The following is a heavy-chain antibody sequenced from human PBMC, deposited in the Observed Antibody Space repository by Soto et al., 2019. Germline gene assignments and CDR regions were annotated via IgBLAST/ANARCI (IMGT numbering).Heavy chain of an antibody. Sequence: SVKVSCKASGGTFSSYAISWVRQAPGQGLEWMGGIIPIFGTANYAQKFQGRVTITADESTSTAYMELSSLRSEDTAVYYCARDTPIAARPYYYYGMDVWCQGTTVTVSS. CDR3: ARDTPIAARPYYYYGMDV. CDR2: IIPIFGTA. V-gene: IGHV1-69*13. J-gene: IGHJ6*02. D-gene: IGHD6-6*01. CDR1: GGTFSSYA.